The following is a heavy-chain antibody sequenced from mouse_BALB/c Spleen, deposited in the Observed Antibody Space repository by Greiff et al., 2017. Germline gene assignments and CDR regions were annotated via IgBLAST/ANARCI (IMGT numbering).Heavy chain of an antibody. D-gene: IGHD2-1*01. CDR3: TREDGNSFAY. CDR2: IYPGNSDT. CDR1: GYSFTSYW. V-gene: IGHV1-5*01. J-gene: IGHJ3*01. Sequence: EVQLQQSGTVLARPGASVKMSCKASGYSFTSYWMHWVKQRPGQGLEWIGAIYPGNSDTSYNQKFKGKAKLTAVTSASTAYMELSSLTNEDSAVYYCTREDGNSFAYWGQGTLVTVSA.